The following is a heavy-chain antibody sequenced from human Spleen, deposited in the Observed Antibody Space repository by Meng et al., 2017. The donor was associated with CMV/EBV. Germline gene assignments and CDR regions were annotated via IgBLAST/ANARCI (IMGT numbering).Heavy chain of an antibody. CDR1: GDAVGGDF. CDR3: ARVLHHYYGMDV. J-gene: IGHJ6*02. V-gene: IGHV4-59*02. Sequence: SETLSLTCSVSGDAVGGDFWSWIRQPPGKGLEWLGAIEYTGTTKYNPSLSSRITMSVDTSKNQFSLNLKFVTAADTATYYCARVLHHYYGMDVWGQGTTVTV. CDR2: IEYTGTT.